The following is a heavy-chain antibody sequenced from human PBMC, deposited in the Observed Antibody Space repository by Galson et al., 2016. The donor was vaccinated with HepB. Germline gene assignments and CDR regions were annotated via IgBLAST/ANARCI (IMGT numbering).Heavy chain of an antibody. Sequence: TLSLTCTVSGGSIAAGVYYWSWIRQPPGKGLEWIGYIYNRGNTYYNPSPQSRISISVDTSKNQFSLEVTSVTAADTAVYYCVRVPPEGCGGSTCYLGAFDIWGQGTLVTVSS. D-gene: IGHD2-21*01. J-gene: IGHJ3*02. CDR2: IYNRGNT. CDR3: VRVPPEGCGGSTCYLGAFDI. CDR1: GGSIAAGVYY. V-gene: IGHV4-30-4*01.